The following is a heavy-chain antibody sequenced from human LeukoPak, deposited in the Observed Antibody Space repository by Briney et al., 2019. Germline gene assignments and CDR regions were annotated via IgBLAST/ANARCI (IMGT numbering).Heavy chain of an antibody. Sequence: GGSLRLSCAASGFTSSSYAMHWVRQAPGKGLEWVAVISYDGSNKYYADSVKGRFTISRDNSKNTLYLQINSLRAEDTAVYYCARDLDWTFDYWGQGTLVTVSS. CDR1: GFTSSSYA. V-gene: IGHV3-30*04. CDR3: ARDLDWTFDY. CDR2: ISYDGSNK. D-gene: IGHD3/OR15-3a*01. J-gene: IGHJ4*02.